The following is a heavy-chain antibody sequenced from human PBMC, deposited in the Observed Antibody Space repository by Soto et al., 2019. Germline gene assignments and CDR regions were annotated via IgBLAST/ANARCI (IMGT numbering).Heavy chain of an antibody. CDR2: INSDGSST. V-gene: IGHV3-74*01. D-gene: IGHD3-3*01. CDR1: GFTFSNYW. CDR3: ARDPAPIGWYDC. J-gene: IGHJ5*01. Sequence: GGSLRLSCAASGFTFSNYWMHWVRQVPGKGLVWVARINSDGSSTTYADSVKGRFTISRDNAKNTLYLQMKSLRAEDTAVYYCARDPAPIGWYDCWGQGTLVTVSS.